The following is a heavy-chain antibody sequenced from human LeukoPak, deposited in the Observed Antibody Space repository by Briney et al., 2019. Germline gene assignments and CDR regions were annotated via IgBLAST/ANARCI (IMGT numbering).Heavy chain of an antibody. CDR1: GYSFSDYY. D-gene: IGHD3-10*01. CDR3: ARGTYYYGSGSYSNFDY. Sequence: ASVKVSCKASGYSFSDYYMHWVRQATGQGLEWMGWMNPNSGNTGYAQKFQGRVTMTRNTSISTAYMELSSLRSEDTAVYYCARGTYYYGSGSYSNFDYWGQGTLVTVSS. J-gene: IGHJ4*02. V-gene: IGHV1-8*02. CDR2: MNPNSGNT.